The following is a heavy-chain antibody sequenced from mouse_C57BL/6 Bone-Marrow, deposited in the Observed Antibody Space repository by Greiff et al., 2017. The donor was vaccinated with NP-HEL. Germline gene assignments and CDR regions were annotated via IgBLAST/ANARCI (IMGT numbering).Heavy chain of an antibody. Sequence: QVQLQQPGAELVKPGASVKLSCKASGYTFTSYWMHWVKQRPGQGLEWIGMIHPNSGSTNYNEKFKGKATLTVDKSSSTASMQLSSLTSEDAAVDDYAGCSSSYIDVWGTGTTVTVSS. CDR1: GYTFTSYW. CDR2: IHPNSGST. J-gene: IGHJ1*03. D-gene: IGHD1-1*01. V-gene: IGHV1-64*01. CDR3: AGCSSSYIDV.